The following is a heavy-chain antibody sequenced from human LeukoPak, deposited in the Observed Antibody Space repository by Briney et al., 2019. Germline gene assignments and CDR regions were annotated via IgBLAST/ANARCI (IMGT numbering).Heavy chain of an antibody. V-gene: IGHV3-74*01. CDR3: ARVYYDFWSGYYNYYGMDV. Sequence: QPGGSLRLSCAAYGFTFSIYWMHWVRQTQGKGLVWVSRINSDGSSTSYADSVKGRFTISRDNAKNTLYLQMNSLRAEDTAVYYCARVYYDFWSGYYNYYGMDVWGQGTTVTVSS. D-gene: IGHD3-3*01. CDR2: INSDGSST. CDR1: GFTFSIYW. J-gene: IGHJ6*02.